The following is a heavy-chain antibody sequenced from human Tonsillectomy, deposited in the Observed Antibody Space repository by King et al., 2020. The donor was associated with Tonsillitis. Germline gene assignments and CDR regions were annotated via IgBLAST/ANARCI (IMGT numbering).Heavy chain of an antibody. CDR2: ISYDGSNK. D-gene: IGHD4-17*01. CDR3: AKSYHDYGDYGHFDY. J-gene: IGHJ4*02. CDR1: GFTFSRSG. V-gene: IGHV3-30*18. Sequence: VQLVESGGGVVQPGRSLRLSCAAPGFTFSRSGMHWVRQAPGKGLAWVAVISYDGSNKYYADSVKGRFTISRDNSKNTLYLQMNSLRAEDTAVYYCAKSYHDYGDYGHFDYWGQGTLVTVSS.